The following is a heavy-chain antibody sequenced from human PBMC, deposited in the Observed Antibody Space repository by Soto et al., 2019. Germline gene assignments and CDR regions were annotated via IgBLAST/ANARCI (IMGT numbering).Heavy chain of an antibody. CDR1: GGSISSGDYY. Sequence: SETLSLTCTVSGGSISSGDYYWSWIRQPPGKGLEWIGYIYYSGSTYYNPSLKSRVTISVDTSKNQFSLKLSSVTAADTAVYYCARDCSSTSCQYGYYYYGMDVWGQGTTVTV. J-gene: IGHJ6*02. CDR2: IYYSGST. D-gene: IGHD2-2*01. CDR3: ARDCSSTSCQYGYYYYGMDV. V-gene: IGHV4-30-4*01.